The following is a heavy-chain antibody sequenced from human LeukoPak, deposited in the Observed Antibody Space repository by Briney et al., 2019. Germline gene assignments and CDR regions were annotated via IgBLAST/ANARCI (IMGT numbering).Heavy chain of an antibody. Sequence: ASVKVSCKASGYTFTSYGISWVRQAPGQGLEWMGWISVYNGDTNYAQNLQGRVTMTTDTSTSTAYMELRSLRSDDTAVYYCARDRWVPGGRSGSVDYWGQGTLVTV. J-gene: IGHJ4*02. CDR1: GYTFTSYG. CDR2: ISVYNGDT. D-gene: IGHD3-3*01. CDR3: ARDRWVPGGRSGSVDY. V-gene: IGHV1-18*01.